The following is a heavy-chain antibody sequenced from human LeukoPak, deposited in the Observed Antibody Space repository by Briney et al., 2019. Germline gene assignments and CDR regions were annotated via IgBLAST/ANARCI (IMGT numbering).Heavy chain of an antibody. CDR1: GFTFSSYA. Sequence: GGSLRLSCAASGFTFSSYAMSWVRQAPGKGLEWVSVITGSGGSTYYAGSVKGRFTISRDNSKNTLYLQMSSLRADDTAVYYCAKGGRIEAAGNFDYWGQGTLVTVSS. CDR3: AKGGRIEAAGNFDY. J-gene: IGHJ4*02. V-gene: IGHV3-23*01. CDR2: ITGSGGST. D-gene: IGHD6-13*01.